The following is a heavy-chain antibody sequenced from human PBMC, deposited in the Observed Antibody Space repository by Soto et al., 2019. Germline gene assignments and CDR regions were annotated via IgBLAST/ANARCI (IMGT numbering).Heavy chain of an antibody. J-gene: IGHJ4*02. CDR2: ISAYNGNT. CDR3: ARESSRSCRDY. V-gene: IGHV1-18*01. CDR1: GYTFTSYG. Sequence: QVQLVQSGAEVKKPGASVKVSCKASGYTFTSYGISWVRQAPGQGLEWMGWISAYNGNTDYAQKLQGRVTMTTDAATSTAYMALRSLGSGVTAVYYCARESSRSCRDYWGQGTLVTVSS. D-gene: IGHD6-13*01.